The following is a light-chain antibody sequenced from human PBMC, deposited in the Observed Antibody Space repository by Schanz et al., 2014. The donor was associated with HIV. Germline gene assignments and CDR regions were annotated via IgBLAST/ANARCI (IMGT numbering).Light chain of an antibody. CDR1: QSLLHGNGYNY. Sequence: DIVLTQSPLSLPVTPGEPASISCRSSQSLLHGNGYNYLDWYLQKPGRSPQLLIYLGSTRASGAPVRFSGSGSGNDFPLLLSRVVSDDVGLCHCIQGQQCPLTFCGGTKVAVK. J-gene: IGKJ4*01. CDR3: IQGQQCPLT. CDR2: LGS. V-gene: IGKV2-28*01.